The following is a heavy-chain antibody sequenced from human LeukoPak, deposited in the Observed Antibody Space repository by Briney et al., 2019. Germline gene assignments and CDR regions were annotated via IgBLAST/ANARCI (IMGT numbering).Heavy chain of an antibody. D-gene: IGHD1-26*01. Sequence: SETLFLTCAVDGGSFCGYYWSWIRQPPGKGLEWIGEINHSGSTNYNPSHKSQVTISVDTSKNQVSLKLHSVTAAATAVYYCASGVGAPLFDYWGEGTLVTVSS. V-gene: IGHV4-34*01. CDR1: GGSFCGYY. CDR3: ASGVGAPLFDY. CDR2: INHSGST. J-gene: IGHJ4*02.